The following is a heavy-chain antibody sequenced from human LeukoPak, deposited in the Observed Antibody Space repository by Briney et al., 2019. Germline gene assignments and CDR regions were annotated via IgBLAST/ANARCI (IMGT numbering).Heavy chain of an antibody. CDR3: ARDPNHYYDSSGYYGDY. CDR1: GYTFTNYA. CDR2: INTNTGNP. J-gene: IGHJ4*02. Sequence: GASVKVSCKATGYTFTNYAMSWVRQAPGQGLEWMGWINTNTGNPTYAQGFTGRFVFSLDTSVSTTYLQISSLKAEDTAVYYCARDPNHYYDSSGYYGDYWGQGTLVTVSS. V-gene: IGHV7-4-1*02. D-gene: IGHD3-22*01.